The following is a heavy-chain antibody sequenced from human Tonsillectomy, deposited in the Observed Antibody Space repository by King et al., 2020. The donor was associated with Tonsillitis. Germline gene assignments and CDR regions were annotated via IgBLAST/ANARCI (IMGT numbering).Heavy chain of an antibody. D-gene: IGHD3-10*01. J-gene: IGHJ4*02. Sequence: VQLVESGGGLVKPGGSLRLSCAASGFTFSNAWMSWVRQAPGKGLEWVGRIKSKTDGGTTDYAAPVKGRFTISRDDSKNTLYLQMNSLKTEDTAVYYCTTPLYYYGSGSYVFDYWGQGTLVTVSS. CDR1: GFTFSNAW. CDR3: TTPLYYYGSGSYVFDY. CDR2: IKSKTDGGTT. V-gene: IGHV3-15*01.